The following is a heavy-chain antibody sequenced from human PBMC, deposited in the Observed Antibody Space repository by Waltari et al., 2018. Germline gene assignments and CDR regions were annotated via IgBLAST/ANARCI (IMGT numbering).Heavy chain of an antibody. V-gene: IGHV4-38-2*02. D-gene: IGHD1-26*01. Sequence: QVQLQESGPGLVKPSETLSLTCTVSGYSISSGYYWGWIRQPPGKGLEWIGRIYHGGSTYYNPSLKSRVTISVDTSKNQFSLKLSSVTAADTAVYYCARVGATREIDYWGQGTLVTVSS. CDR2: IYHGGST. CDR1: GYSISSGYY. J-gene: IGHJ4*02. CDR3: ARVGATREIDY.